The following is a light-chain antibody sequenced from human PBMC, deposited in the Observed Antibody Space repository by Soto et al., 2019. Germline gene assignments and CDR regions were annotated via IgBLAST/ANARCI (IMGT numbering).Light chain of an antibody. V-gene: IGKV3-20*01. CDR2: GAS. J-gene: IGKJ4*01. CDR1: QSVYSSY. Sequence: EIVLAQSPGTLSLSPGERATLSCRASQSVYSSYLAWYQQKPGQAPRLLIYGASSRATGIPDRFSGSGSGTDFTLTIRRLESEDFAVYCCQQYARSPLTFGGGTKVEIK. CDR3: QQYARSPLT.